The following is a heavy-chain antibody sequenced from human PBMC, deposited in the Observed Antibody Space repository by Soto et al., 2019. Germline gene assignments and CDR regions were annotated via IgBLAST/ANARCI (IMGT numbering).Heavy chain of an antibody. V-gene: IGHV1-2*02. CDR2: IGPETGAT. Sequence: ASVKVSCKASGYTFTGHYIHWVRQAPEQGPEWMGEIGPETGATRYAQKFQGRVTISRDNSKNTIFLHMDSLRAEDTAVYYCAKDRNYPRDQFHYWGQGTLVTVSS. J-gene: IGHJ4*02. D-gene: IGHD1-7*01. CDR3: AKDRNYPRDQFHY. CDR1: GYTFTGHY.